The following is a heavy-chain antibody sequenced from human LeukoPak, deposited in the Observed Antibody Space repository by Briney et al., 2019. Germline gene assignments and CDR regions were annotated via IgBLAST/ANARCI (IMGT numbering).Heavy chain of an antibody. CDR3: ARKSTPSSGWTPFDY. V-gene: IGHV1-8*01. Sequence: ASVKVSCKASGYTFTSYDINWVRQATGQGLEWMGWMNPNSGNTGYAQKLQGRVTMTRNTSISIAYMELSSLRSEDTAVYFCARKSTPSSGWTPFDYWGQGTLVTVYS. J-gene: IGHJ4*02. D-gene: IGHD6-19*01. CDR2: MNPNSGNT. CDR1: GYTFTSYD.